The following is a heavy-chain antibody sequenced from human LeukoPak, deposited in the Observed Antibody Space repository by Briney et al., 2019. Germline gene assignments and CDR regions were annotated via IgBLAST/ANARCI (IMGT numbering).Heavy chain of an antibody. CDR3: ARAISYAILTGYSPRYYFDY. Sequence: SETLSLTCAVSGGSISSGDYYWSWIRQPPGKGLEWIGYIYYSGSTYYNPSLKSRVTISVDTSKNQFSLKLSSVTAADTAVYYCARAISYAILTGYSPRYYFDYWGQGTLVTVSS. V-gene: IGHV4-30-4*01. D-gene: IGHD3-9*01. J-gene: IGHJ4*02. CDR1: GGSISSGDYY. CDR2: IYYSGST.